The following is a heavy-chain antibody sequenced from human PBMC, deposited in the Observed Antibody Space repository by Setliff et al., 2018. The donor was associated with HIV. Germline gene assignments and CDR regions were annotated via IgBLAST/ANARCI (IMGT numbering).Heavy chain of an antibody. CDR2: IHYSGSS. CDR1: GGSISGYY. Sequence: TLETLSLTCTVSGGSISGYYWSWVRQPPEKRLELIGFIHYSGSSDYNPSLKSRITISVDMSRNQFSLVLSSVTAADTAVYYCARFQAWQLGRRGGYYYYMDVWGKGTTVTVSS. D-gene: IGHD1-26*01. CDR3: ARFQAWQLGRRGGYYYYMDV. V-gene: IGHV4-59*01. J-gene: IGHJ6*03.